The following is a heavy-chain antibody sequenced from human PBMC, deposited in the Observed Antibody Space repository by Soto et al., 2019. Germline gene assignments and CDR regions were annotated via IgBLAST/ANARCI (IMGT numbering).Heavy chain of an antibody. CDR1: GYTLTSYA. CDR2: INGGNGKT. V-gene: IGHV1-3*01. CDR3: TRADCSSNTCYFYYGMDV. J-gene: IGHJ6*02. D-gene: IGHD2-2*01. Sequence: GASVKVSCKASGYTLTSYATHWVRQAPGQRPEWMGWINGGNGKTKYSQRFQGRVTITRDISASTDYLELSSLTSEDTAVYYCTRADCSSNTCYFYYGMDVWGQGTTVTVS.